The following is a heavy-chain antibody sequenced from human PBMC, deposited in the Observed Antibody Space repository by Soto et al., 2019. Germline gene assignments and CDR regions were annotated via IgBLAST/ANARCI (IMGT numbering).Heavy chain of an antibody. J-gene: IGHJ4*02. V-gene: IGHV1-18*01. CDR3: ARDRLRGYDSSGFYS. Sequence: QIQLVQSGAEWRKPGASVKVSCKASGYSFSFYGINWVRQAPGQGLEWMGWINPSDGNRNFAQKFEGRGTMTTATSTNTVCLELRRLKSDDTAIYYCARDRLRGYDSSGFYSWGQGTMVTVSS. CDR1: GYSFSFYG. CDR2: INPSDGNR. D-gene: IGHD3-22*01.